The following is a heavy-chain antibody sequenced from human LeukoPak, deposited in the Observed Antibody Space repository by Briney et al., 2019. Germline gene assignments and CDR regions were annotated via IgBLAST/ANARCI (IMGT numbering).Heavy chain of an antibody. CDR3: VRLRRNSDTSGFYYYYDF. Sequence: GGSLRLSCAASGYTFSSYSINWVRQAPGKGLEWVSSISVRSNYIYYADSVRGRFRIPRDDARDSLYLQMNSLRAEDTAVYYCVRLRRNSDTSGFYYYYDFWGQGTLVTVSS. CDR2: ISVRSNYI. J-gene: IGHJ4*02. V-gene: IGHV3-21*01. D-gene: IGHD3-22*01. CDR1: GYTFSSYS.